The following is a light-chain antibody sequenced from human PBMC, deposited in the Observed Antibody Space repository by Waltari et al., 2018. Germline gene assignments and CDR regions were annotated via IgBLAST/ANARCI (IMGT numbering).Light chain of an antibody. CDR3: QQSYSTPPT. J-gene: IGKJ5*01. CDR2: AAS. V-gene: IGKV1-39*01. Sequence: DIQMTQSPSSLSASVGDRCTITCRASQSISSYLNRYQQKPGKTPKFLISAASSLQSGVPSRFSGSGSGTDFTLTISSLQPEDFATYYCQQSYSTPPTFGQGTRLETK. CDR1: QSISSY.